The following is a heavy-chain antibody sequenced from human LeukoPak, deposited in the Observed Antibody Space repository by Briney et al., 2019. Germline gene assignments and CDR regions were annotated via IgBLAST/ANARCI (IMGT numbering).Heavy chain of an antibody. Sequence: GGSLRLSCAASGFTFSSYGMHWVRQAPGKGLEWVAVIWYDGSNKHYADSVKGRFTISRDNSKNTLYLQMNSLRAEDTAVYYCAKDLLRGFCSSTSCYTTSFGYWGQGTLVTVSS. CDR1: GFTFSSYG. CDR2: IWYDGSNK. CDR3: AKDLLRGFCSSTSCYTTSFGY. J-gene: IGHJ4*02. V-gene: IGHV3-33*06. D-gene: IGHD2-2*02.